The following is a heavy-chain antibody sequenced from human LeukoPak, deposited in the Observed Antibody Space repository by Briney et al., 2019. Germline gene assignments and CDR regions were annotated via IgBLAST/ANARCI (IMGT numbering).Heavy chain of an antibody. J-gene: IGHJ4*02. Sequence: GGSLRLSCAVSGITLSNYGMSWVRQAPGKGLEWVAGISGSGGGTNYADSVKGRFTISRDNPKNTLYLQMNSLGAEDTAVYFCAKRGVVIRVILVGFHREAYYFDSWGQGALVTVSS. CDR3: AKRGVVIRVILVGFHREAYYFDS. D-gene: IGHD3-22*01. V-gene: IGHV3-23*01. CDR1: GITLSNYG. CDR2: ISGSGGGT.